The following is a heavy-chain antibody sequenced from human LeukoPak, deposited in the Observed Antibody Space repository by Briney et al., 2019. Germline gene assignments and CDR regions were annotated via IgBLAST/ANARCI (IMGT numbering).Heavy chain of an antibody. CDR1: GYTFTGYY. J-gene: IGHJ4*02. CDR3: ARTIVATTTYFDY. CDR2: INPNSGGT. D-gene: IGHD5-12*01. V-gene: IGHV1-2*02. Sequence: GASVKVSCKASGYTFTGYYMHWVRQAPGQGLEWMGWINPNSGGTNYAQKFQGRVTMTRDTSISTAYMELSRLRSDDTAVYYCARTIVATTTYFDYWGQGTLVTVSS.